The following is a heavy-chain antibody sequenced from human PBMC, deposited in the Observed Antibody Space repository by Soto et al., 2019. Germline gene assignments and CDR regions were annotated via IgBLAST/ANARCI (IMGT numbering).Heavy chain of an antibody. V-gene: IGHV4-59*01. CDR1: GGSIGSFY. CDR2: IYASRAT. CDR3: ARSHSFDGSIYHYYFDF. J-gene: IGHJ4*02. D-gene: IGHD3-3*02. Sequence: SETLSLACAVSGGSIGSFYWSWIRQSPGGTLEWIGYIYASRATTYNPSLESRVSMSVDIPNNEFSLDMTSVTAADTAVYYCARSHSFDGSIYHYYFDFWGQGTLVTVSS.